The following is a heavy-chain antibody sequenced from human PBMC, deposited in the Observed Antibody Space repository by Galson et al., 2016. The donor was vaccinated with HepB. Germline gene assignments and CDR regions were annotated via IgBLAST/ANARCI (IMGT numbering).Heavy chain of an antibody. CDR2: ISYSGDTT. J-gene: IGHJ4*02. CDR3: AGKWAPGPFDH. CDR1: GITFSNYA. V-gene: IGHV3-23*01. D-gene: IGHD1-26*01. Sequence: SLRLSCAVSGITFSNYAMNWVRQAPGKRLEWVSSISYSGDTTHLADSVKGRFTISRDNSKKTLFLHMNSLRVDDTAIYYCAGKWAPGPFDHWGQGALVTVSS.